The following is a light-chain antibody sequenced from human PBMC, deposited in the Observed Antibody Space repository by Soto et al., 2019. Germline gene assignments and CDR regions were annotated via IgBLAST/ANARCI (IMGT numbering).Light chain of an antibody. CDR3: HQYGSTPFT. CDR1: QSVSTNY. J-gene: IGKJ3*01. Sequence: EIVLTQSPGTLSLSPGDRATLSCRASQSVSTNYLAWYQQRLGQAPRLLIYGASSRATDIPDRFSGNGSGTVFTLTISRLEPEDFAVYYCHQYGSTPFTFGPGTKVDIK. CDR2: GAS. V-gene: IGKV3-20*01.